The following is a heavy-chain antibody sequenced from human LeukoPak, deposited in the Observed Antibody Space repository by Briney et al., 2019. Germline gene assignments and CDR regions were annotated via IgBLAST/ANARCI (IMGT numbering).Heavy chain of an antibody. D-gene: IGHD3-16*01. CDR2: INSDGN. CDR3: ARGYTFGTLDY. Sequence: GGSLRLSCAASGFTLSTYWIHWVRQPPGKGLVCVSRINSDGNSFADAVKGRFTISRDTAKNTGYLQINSLRAEDTAVYFCARGYTFGTLDYWGQGALVTVSS. CDR1: GFTLSTYW. J-gene: IGHJ4*02. V-gene: IGHV3-74*01.